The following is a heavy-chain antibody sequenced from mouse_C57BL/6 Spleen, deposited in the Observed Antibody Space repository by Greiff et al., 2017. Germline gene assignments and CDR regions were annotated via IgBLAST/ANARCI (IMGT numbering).Heavy chain of an antibody. Sequence: QVQLKESGAELVRPGASVTLSCKASGYTFTDYEMHWVKQTPVHGLEWIGAIDPETGGTAYNQKFKGKAILTADKSSSTAYMELRSLTSEDSAVYYCTRDGNYVAWFAYWGQGTLVTVSA. V-gene: IGHV1-15*01. CDR2: IDPETGGT. CDR3: TRDGNYVAWFAY. J-gene: IGHJ3*01. D-gene: IGHD2-1*01. CDR1: GYTFTDYE.